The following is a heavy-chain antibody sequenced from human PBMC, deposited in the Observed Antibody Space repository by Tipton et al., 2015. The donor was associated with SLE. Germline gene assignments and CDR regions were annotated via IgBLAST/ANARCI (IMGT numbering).Heavy chain of an antibody. V-gene: IGHV3-23*01. CDR3: AKDRGSTMVRGGGLTDY. Sequence: SLRLPCAASGFTFSSYWMHWVRQAPGKGLEWVSAISGSGGSTYYADSVKGRFTISRDNSKNTLYLQMNSLRAEDTAVYYCAKDRGSTMVRGGGLTDYWGQGTLVTVSS. CDR1: GFTFSSYW. J-gene: IGHJ4*02. CDR2: ISGSGGST. D-gene: IGHD3-10*01.